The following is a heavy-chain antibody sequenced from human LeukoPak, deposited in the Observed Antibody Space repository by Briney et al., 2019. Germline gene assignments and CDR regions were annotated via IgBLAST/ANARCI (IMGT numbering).Heavy chain of an antibody. V-gene: IGHV4-38-2*02. J-gene: IGHJ6*03. CDR3: ARNYYGSGSPLYYYYYMDV. Sequence: SETLSLTCTVSGYSISSGYYWGWIRQPPGKGLEWIGEINHSGSTNYNPSLKSRVTISVDTSKNQFSLMLSSVTAADTAVYYCARNYYGSGSPLYYYYYMDVWGKGTTVTISS. CDR1: GYSISSGYY. CDR2: INHSGST. D-gene: IGHD3-10*01.